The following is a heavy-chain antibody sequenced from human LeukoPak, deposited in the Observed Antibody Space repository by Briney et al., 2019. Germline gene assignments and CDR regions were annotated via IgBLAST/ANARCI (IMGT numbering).Heavy chain of an antibody. Sequence: GGSLRLSCAASGFTFSTYAMHWVRQAPGKGLEWVAVIWYDGSNKYYADSVKGRFTISRDNSKNTLYLQMNSLRAEDTAVYYCARETDRRYSSGWYVADYWGQGTLVTVSS. D-gene: IGHD6-19*01. CDR2: IWYDGSNK. V-gene: IGHV3-33*08. CDR1: GFTFSTYA. CDR3: ARETDRRYSSGWYVADY. J-gene: IGHJ4*02.